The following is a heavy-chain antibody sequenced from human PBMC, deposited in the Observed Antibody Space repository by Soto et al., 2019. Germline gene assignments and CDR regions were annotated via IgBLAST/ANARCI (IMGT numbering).Heavy chain of an antibody. CDR1: GYTFTSYY. CDR2: INPSGGST. V-gene: IGHV1-46*01. J-gene: IGHJ4*02. D-gene: IGHD1-1*01. CDR3: ARASVSKGTPRTYFDY. Sequence: QVQLVQSGAEVKKPGASVKVSCKASGYTFTSYYMHWVRQAPGQGLEWMGIINPSGGSTSYAQKFQGRVSITRDTSTSTVYMELSSLRSEDTAVYSCARASVSKGTPRTYFDYWGQGTLVTVSS.